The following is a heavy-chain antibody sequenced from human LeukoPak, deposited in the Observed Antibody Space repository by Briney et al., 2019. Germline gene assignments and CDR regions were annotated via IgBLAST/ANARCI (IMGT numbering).Heavy chain of an antibody. CDR3: ALVVAATDGAYFDY. Sequence: GEPLQISCQGSGSRFTSYWIGWVRQMSGQGLEWMGIIYSVDSDASYSPSLPGHVTISADKSLSTASLRCCGLKPPDTLMCYCALVVAATDGAYFDYRGQGTLVTVSS. CDR1: GSRFTSYW. V-gene: IGHV5-51*01. D-gene: IGHD2-15*01. J-gene: IGHJ4*02. CDR2: IYSVDSDA.